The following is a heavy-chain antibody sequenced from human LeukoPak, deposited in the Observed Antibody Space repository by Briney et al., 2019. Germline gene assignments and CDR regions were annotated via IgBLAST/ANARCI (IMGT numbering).Heavy chain of an antibody. Sequence: ASVKVSCKASGYTFTSYYMHWVRQATGQGLEWMGWFNPNSNSAGYAQNFQGRVTITGDTSMTTAYMELTSLRSEDTAVYYCARVISGFWTGYYDPFDIWGQGTMVTVSS. CDR2: FNPNSNSA. D-gene: IGHD3/OR15-3a*01. CDR3: ARVISGFWTGYYDPFDI. CDR1: GYTFTSYY. J-gene: IGHJ3*02. V-gene: IGHV1-8*03.